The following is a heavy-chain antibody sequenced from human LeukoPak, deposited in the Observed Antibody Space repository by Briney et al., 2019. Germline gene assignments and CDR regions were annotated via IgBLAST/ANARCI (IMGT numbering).Heavy chain of an antibody. CDR3: ATSTRGLGSYYNPLEH. Sequence: PSETLSLTCTVSGSSISSYYWSWIRQPPGKGLEWIGYIYYSGSTNYNPSLKSRVTISVDTSKNQFSLKLSSVTAADTAVYYCATSTRGLGSYYNPLEHRGQGTLVTVSS. V-gene: IGHV4-59*08. CDR1: GSSISSYY. D-gene: IGHD3-10*01. CDR2: IYYSGST. J-gene: IGHJ4*02.